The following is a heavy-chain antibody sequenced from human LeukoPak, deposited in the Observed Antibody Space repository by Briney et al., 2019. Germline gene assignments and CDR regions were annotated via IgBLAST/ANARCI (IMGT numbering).Heavy chain of an antibody. CDR3: ARDQQWLVRSYWFDP. CDR1: GFTFSSYS. V-gene: IGHV3-48*01. Sequence: PGGSLRLSCAASGFTFSSYSMNWVRQAPGKGLEWVSYISSSSSTIYYADSVKGRLTISRDNAKNSLYLQMNSLRAEDTAVYYCARDQQWLVRSYWFDPWGQGTLVTVSS. J-gene: IGHJ5*02. D-gene: IGHD6-19*01. CDR2: ISSSSSTI.